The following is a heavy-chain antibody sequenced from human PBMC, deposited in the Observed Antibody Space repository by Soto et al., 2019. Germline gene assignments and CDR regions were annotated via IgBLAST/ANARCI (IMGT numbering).Heavy chain of an antibody. V-gene: IGHV3-48*01. CDR2: ISSSSSTI. CDR3: ASLGYCSSTSCYGAEYFQH. J-gene: IGHJ1*01. Sequence: PGGSLRLSCAASGFTFSSYSMNWVRQAPGKGLEWVSYISSSSSTIYYADSVKGRFTISRDNAKNSLYLQMNSLRAEDTAVYYCASLGYCSSTSCYGAEYFQHWGQGTLVTVSS. D-gene: IGHD2-2*03. CDR1: GFTFSSYS.